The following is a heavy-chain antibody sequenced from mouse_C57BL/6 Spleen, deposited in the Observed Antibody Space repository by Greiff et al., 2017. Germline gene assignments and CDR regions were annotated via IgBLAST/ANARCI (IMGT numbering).Heavy chain of an antibody. D-gene: IGHD1-1*01. J-gene: IGHJ1*03. V-gene: IGHV1-52*01. CDR1: GYTFTSYW. CDR3: ARGGKYYGSSFYWYFDV. Sequence: QVQLQQPGAELVRPGSSVKLSCKASGYTFTSYWMHWVKQRPIQGLEWIGNIDPSDSATHYNQKFKDKATLTVDKSSSTAYMQLSSLTSEDSAVYYCARGGKYYGSSFYWYFDVWGTGTTVSVSS. CDR2: IDPSDSAT.